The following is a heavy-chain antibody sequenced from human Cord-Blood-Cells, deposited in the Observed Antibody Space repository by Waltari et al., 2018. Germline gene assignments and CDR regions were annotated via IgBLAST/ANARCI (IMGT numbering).Heavy chain of an antibody. V-gene: IGHV5-51*03. J-gene: IGHJ3*02. Sequence: EVQLVQSGAEVKKPGESLKISCKGSGYSFTSYWIGWVRQMPGKGLEWMGIIYPGDSETRYSPSFQGTVTRSAEKSSSTGYLQWGSLKAWDTAMYYCARPGLGGSPDAFDIWGQGTMVTVSS. CDR2: IYPGDSET. CDR1: GYSFTSYW. D-gene: IGHD1-26*01. CDR3: ARPGLGGSPDAFDI.